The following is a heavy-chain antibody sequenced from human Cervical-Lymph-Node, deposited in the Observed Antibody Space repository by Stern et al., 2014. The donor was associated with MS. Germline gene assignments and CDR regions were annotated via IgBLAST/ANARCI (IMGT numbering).Heavy chain of an antibody. Sequence: QVTLRESGPTLVKPTQTLTLTCTLSGLSHTTSGVGVSWIRQPPGKALEWLAIVFLDDEKEYNPSPKSRLTIPKDTSKHQVVLRMTNMDTEDTATYDCVHDEGYWGRGLQVTVSS. CDR2: VFLDDEK. CDR3: VHDEGY. CDR1: GLSHTTSGVG. V-gene: IGHV2-5*02. J-gene: IGHJ4*02.